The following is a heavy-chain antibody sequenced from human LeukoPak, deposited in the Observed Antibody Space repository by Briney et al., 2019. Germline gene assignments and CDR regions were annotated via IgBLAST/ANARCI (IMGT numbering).Heavy chain of an antibody. V-gene: IGHV3-21*01. D-gene: IGHD2-15*01. CDR3: ASFGYCSGGSCFDY. CDR2: ISSSSSYI. J-gene: IGHJ4*02. CDR1: GFTFRSYS. Sequence: GGSLRLSXAASGFTFRSYSMNWVRQAPGKGLEWVSSISSSSSYIYYADSVKGRFTISRDNAKNSLYLQMNSLRAEDTAVYYCASFGYCSGGSCFDYWGQGTLVTVSS.